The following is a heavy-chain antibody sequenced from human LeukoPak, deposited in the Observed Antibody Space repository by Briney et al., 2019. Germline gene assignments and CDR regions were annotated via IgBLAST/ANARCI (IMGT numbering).Heavy chain of an antibody. J-gene: IGHJ3*02. D-gene: IGHD3-9*01. CDR3: AKDPEPTYYDILTGYFAHAFDI. V-gene: IGHV3-21*01. Sequence: GGSLRLSCAASGFTFSSSSMNWVRQAPGKGLEWVSSISSSSSYIYYADSVKGRFTISRDNAKNSLYLQMNSLRAEDTAVYYCAKDPEPTYYDILTGYFAHAFDIWGQGTMVTVSS. CDR2: ISSSSSYI. CDR1: GFTFSSSS.